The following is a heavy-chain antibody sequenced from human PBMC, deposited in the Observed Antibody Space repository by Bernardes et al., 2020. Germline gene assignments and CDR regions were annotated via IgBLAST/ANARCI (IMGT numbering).Heavy chain of an antibody. J-gene: IGHJ4*02. V-gene: IGHV4-31*03. CDR1: GGSISSGGYY. Sequence: SETLSLTCTVSGGSISSGGYYWSWIRQHPGKGLEWIGYIYYSGSTYYNPSLKSRVTISVDTSKNQFSLKLSSVTAADTAVYYCARDRREGIVATLDYWGQGTLVTVSS. CDR2: IYYSGST. CDR3: ARDRREGIVATLDY. D-gene: IGHD5-12*01.